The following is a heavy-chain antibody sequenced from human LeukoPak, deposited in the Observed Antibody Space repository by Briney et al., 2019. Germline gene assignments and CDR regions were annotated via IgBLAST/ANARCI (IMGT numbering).Heavy chain of an antibody. V-gene: IGHV3-48*03. J-gene: IGHJ4*02. CDR3: AREGVTANLFDY. D-gene: IGHD2-21*02. CDR2: ISASGRTI. CDR1: GFTFSSYE. Sequence: GGPLRLSCAASGFTFSSYEINWVHQAAGKGLEWISYISASGRTIYYPDSVKGRFTISRDNTNNSLYLQMSSLRAEDTAVYYGAREGVTANLFDYWGQGTLVTVSS.